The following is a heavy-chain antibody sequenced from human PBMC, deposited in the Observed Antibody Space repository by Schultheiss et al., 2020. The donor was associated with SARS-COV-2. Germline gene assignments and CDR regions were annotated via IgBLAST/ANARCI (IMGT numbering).Heavy chain of an antibody. CDR2: IYTSGST. Sequence: SETLSLTCTVSGGSISSYYWSWIRQPARKGLEWIGRIYTSGSTNYNPSLKSRVTMSVDTSKNQFSLTLTSVTAADTAVYHCARYTKIARWGSSGYSYFDLWGRGALVTVSS. D-gene: IGHD2-21*01. CDR3: ARYTKIARWGSSGYSYFDL. CDR1: GGSISSYY. V-gene: IGHV4-4*07. J-gene: IGHJ2*01.